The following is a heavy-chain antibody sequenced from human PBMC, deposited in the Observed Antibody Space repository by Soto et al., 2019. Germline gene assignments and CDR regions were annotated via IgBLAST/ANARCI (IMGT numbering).Heavy chain of an antibody. Sequence: ASVKVSCKASGYTFTNYGISWVRQAPGQGLEWMGWINTYNGNTNHAQKLQGRVTMTTDTSTSTAYMELRSLRSDDTAVYYCARGLWGYYYGSGSYYPSGPWGQGTLVTVSS. CDR2: INTYNGNT. CDR3: ARGLWGYYYGSGSYYPSGP. D-gene: IGHD3-10*01. CDR1: GYTFTNYG. V-gene: IGHV1-18*01. J-gene: IGHJ5*02.